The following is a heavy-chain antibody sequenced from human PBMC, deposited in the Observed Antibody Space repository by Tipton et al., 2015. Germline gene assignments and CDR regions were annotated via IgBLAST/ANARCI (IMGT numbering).Heavy chain of an antibody. D-gene: IGHD1-7*01. CDR1: GFIFRSHS. CDR2: ISGTGGST. V-gene: IGHV3-23*01. Sequence: SLRLSCAASGFIFRSHSMSWVRQAPGKGLEWVSSISGTGGSTYYADSVKGRFTISRDNSKNTLYLQMNSLRAEDTAVYYCAKARPWGYNWNYVSDYYYYGMDVWGQGTTVTVSS. CDR3: AKARPWGYNWNYVSDYYYYGMDV. J-gene: IGHJ6*02.